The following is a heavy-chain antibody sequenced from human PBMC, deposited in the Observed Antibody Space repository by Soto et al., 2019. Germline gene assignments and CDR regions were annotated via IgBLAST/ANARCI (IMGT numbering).Heavy chain of an antibody. V-gene: IGHV3-48*01. J-gene: IGHJ1*01. CDR2: ISSSSSTI. Sequence: GGSLRLSCAASGFTFSSYSMNWVRQAPGKGLEWVSYISSSSSTIYYADSVKGRFTISRDNAKNSLYLQMNSLRAEDTAVYYCARAQDYGEYFQHWGQGTLVTVS. CDR1: GFTFSSYS. CDR3: ARAQDYGEYFQH. D-gene: IGHD4-17*01.